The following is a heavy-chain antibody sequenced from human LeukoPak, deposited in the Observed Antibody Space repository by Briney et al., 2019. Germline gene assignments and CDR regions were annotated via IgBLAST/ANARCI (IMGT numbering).Heavy chain of an antibody. Sequence: SQTLSLTCTVSGGSISSGSYYWSWIRQPAGKGLEWIGRIYTSGSTNYNPSLKSRVTISVDTSKNQFSLKLSSVTAADTAVYYCARVLYYYDSSGYSHVFDIWGQGTMVTVSS. CDR1: GGSISSGSYY. D-gene: IGHD3-22*01. CDR3: ARVLYYYDSSGYSHVFDI. V-gene: IGHV4-61*02. J-gene: IGHJ3*02. CDR2: IYTSGST.